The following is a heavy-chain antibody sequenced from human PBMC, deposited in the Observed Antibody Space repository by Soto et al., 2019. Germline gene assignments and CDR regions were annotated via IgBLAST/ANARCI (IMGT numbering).Heavy chain of an antibody. CDR3: AKDGRSGWFEVYNWFDP. Sequence: SLKISCAASGFTFDDYAMHWVRQAPGKGLEWVSGISWNSGSIGYADSVKGRFTISRDNAKNSLYLQMNSLRAEDTALYYCAKDGRSGWFEVYNWFDPWGQGTLVTVSS. CDR2: ISWNSGSI. CDR1: GFTFDDYA. D-gene: IGHD6-19*01. V-gene: IGHV3-9*01. J-gene: IGHJ5*02.